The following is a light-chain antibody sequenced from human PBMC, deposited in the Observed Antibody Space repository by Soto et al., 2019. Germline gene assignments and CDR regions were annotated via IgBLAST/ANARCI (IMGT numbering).Light chain of an antibody. CDR2: GAS. Sequence: EIVLTQSPGTLSLSQVERATLSCMASQSVSSSYLAWYQQKPGQAPRLLIYGASSRATGIPDRFSGSGSGTDFTLTISRLEPEDFAVYYCQHYVGGSTITFGQGARLEI. CDR3: QHYVGGSTIT. CDR1: QSVSSSY. V-gene: IGKV3-20*01. J-gene: IGKJ5*01.